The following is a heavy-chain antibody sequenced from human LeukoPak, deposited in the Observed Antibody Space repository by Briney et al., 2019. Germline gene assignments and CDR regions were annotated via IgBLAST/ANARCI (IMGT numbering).Heavy chain of an antibody. CDR2: SRNKAKSYTT. J-gene: IGHJ4*02. CDR3: VRVGSVSGSDYLDY. CDR1: GFPFSDHF. Sequence: GGSLRLSCAVSGFPFSDHFLYWVRQAPGKGLECVGRSRNKAKSYTTEYAVSVKGRFTISRDDSKNSLYLQMNSLETEDTAVYYCVRVGSVSGSDYLDYWGQGTLVTVSS. D-gene: IGHD6-19*01. V-gene: IGHV3-72*01.